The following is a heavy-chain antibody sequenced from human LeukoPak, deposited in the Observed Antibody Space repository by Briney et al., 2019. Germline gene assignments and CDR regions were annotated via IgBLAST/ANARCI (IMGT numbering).Heavy chain of an antibody. CDR2: IYTSEST. D-gene: IGHD6-13*01. CDR1: GGSVSSGPHY. Sequence: SETLSLTCTVSGGSVSSGPHYWSWIRQPPGKGLEWIGRIYTSESTYYNPSLESRVTISLGTSKNQFSLRLSSVTAADSAVYFCVRESSWSQTYFDHWGQGTLVIVSS. V-gene: IGHV4-61*02. CDR3: VRESSWSQTYFDH. J-gene: IGHJ4*02.